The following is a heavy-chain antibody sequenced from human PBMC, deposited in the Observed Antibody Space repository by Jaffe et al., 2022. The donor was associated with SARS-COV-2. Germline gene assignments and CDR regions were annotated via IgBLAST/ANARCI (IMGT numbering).Heavy chain of an antibody. CDR1: GFTFSSYW. CDR3: ARDFWDVVVVAATPSYYYYGMDV. CDR2: IKQDGSEK. J-gene: IGHJ6*02. D-gene: IGHD2-15*01. V-gene: IGHV3-7*01. Sequence: EVQLVESGGGLVQPGGSLRLSCAASGFTFSSYWMSWVRQAPGKGLEWVANIKQDGSEKYYVDSVKGRFTISRDNAKNSLYLQMNSLRAEDTAVYYCARDFWDVVVVAATPSYYYYGMDVWGQGTTVTVSS.